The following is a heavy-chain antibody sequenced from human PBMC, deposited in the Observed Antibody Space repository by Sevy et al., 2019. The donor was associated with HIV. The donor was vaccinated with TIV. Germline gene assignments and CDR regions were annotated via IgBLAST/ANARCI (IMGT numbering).Heavy chain of an antibody. CDR1: GSSISGFS. J-gene: IGHJ4*02. Sequence: SETLSLTCTVSGSSISGFSWSWIRQPPGKGLEWIGYVYNSGRTNYNPSLKSRVTISVDTSKNQFSLKLNSVTAADTAVSYCARAHTSGWFHYWGQGTLVTVSS. D-gene: IGHD6-19*01. V-gene: IGHV4-59*08. CDR2: VYNSGRT. CDR3: ARAHTSGWFHY.